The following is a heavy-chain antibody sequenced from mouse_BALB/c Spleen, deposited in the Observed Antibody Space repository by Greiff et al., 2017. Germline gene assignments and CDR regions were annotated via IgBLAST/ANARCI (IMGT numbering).Heavy chain of an antibody. D-gene: IGHD1-2*01. CDR2: IYPYNGGA. CDR1: GYTFTDYN. J-gene: IGHJ1*01. V-gene: IGHV1S29*02. Sequence: EVQGVESGPELVKPGASVKISCKASGYTFTDYNMHWVKQSHGKSLEWIGYIYPYNGGAGYNQKFKSKATLTVDNSSSTAYMELRSLTSEDSAVYYCARQELRPDWYFDVWGAGTTVTVSS. CDR3: ARQELRPDWYFDV.